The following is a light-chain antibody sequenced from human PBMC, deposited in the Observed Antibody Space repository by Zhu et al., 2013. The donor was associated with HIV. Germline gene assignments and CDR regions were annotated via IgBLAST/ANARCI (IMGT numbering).Light chain of an antibody. V-gene: IGKV1-9*01. CDR3: QQYYSTPFT. CDR2: AAS. Sequence: IQLTQSPSSLSASVGDRVTITCRASPGISTYLAWYQQRPGKAPKLLIYAASTLQSGVPSRFSGSGSGTDFTLTISSLQAEDVATYYCQQYYSTPFTFGPGTKVDLK. CDR1: PGISTY. J-gene: IGKJ3*01.